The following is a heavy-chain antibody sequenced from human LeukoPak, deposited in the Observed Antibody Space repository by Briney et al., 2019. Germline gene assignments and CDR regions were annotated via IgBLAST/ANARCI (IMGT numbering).Heavy chain of an antibody. CDR3: APSGTYRSSDYYFDY. V-gene: IGHV1-2*02. CDR1: GYTFTGYY. D-gene: IGHD1-26*01. Sequence: ASVKVSCKASGYTFTGYYIHWVRQAPGQGLEWMGYINPDSGGTNYAQRFRGRVTMTRDTSINTAYMELSSLKSDDTAVYYCAPSGTYRSSDYYFDYWGQGTLVTVSS. CDR2: INPDSGGT. J-gene: IGHJ4*02.